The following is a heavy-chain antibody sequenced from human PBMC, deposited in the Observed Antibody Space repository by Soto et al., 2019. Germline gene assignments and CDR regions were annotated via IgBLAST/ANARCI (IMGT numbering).Heavy chain of an antibody. CDR1: GYSFTSYW. CDR2: IDPSDSYT. J-gene: IGHJ6*02. V-gene: IGHV5-10-1*01. D-gene: IGHD2-2*01. Sequence: GESLKISCKGSGYSFTSYWISWVRQMPGKGLEWMGRIDPSDSYTNYSPSFQGHVTISADKSISTAYLQWSSLKASDTAMYYCARLVVVPASTQAYYYYGMDDWGQGTTVTVSS. CDR3: ARLVVVPASTQAYYYYGMDD.